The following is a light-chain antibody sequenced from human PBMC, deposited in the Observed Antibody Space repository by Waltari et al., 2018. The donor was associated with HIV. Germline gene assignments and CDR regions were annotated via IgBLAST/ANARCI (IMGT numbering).Light chain of an antibody. Sequence: QSVLTQPPSVSGSMGPTVTISCTGNSSNLGAPYEVHWYQQYPGGFPKLRIFNNPIRRSGVPERFSGTKSGSSAVPAINGRQCEDEAYYYCKTLDRKLNASVFCPGTTISLL. V-gene: IGLV1-40*01. J-gene: IGLJ1*01. CDR3: KTLDRKLNASV. CDR2: NNP. CDR1: SSNLGAPYE.